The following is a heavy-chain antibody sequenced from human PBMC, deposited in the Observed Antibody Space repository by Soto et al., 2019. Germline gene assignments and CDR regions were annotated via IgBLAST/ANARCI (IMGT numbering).Heavy chain of an antibody. D-gene: IGHD3-22*01. CDR2: IIPIFGTA. J-gene: IGHJ3*02. CDR1: GGTFSSYA. CDR3: AESTPYSYDSSGYAFDI. V-gene: IGHV1-69*13. Sequence: SVKVSCKASGGTFSSYAISWVRQAPGQGLEWMGGIIPIFGTANYAQKFQGRVTITADESTSTAYMELSSLRSEDTAVYYCAESTPYSYDSSGYAFDIWGQGTTVTVSS.